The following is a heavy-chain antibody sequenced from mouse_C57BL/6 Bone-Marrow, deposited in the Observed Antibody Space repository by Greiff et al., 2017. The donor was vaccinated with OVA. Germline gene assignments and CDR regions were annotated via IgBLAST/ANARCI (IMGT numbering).Heavy chain of an antibody. CDR3: ARWLYWYFDV. J-gene: IGHJ1*03. Sequence: QVQLKESGAELVRPGTSVKVSCKASGYAFTNYLIEWVKQRPGQGLEWIGVINPGSGGTNYNEKFKGKATLTADKSSSTAYMQLSSLTSEDSAVYFCARWLYWYFDVWGTGTTVTVSS. V-gene: IGHV1-54*01. CDR1: GYAFTNYL. CDR2: INPGSGGT.